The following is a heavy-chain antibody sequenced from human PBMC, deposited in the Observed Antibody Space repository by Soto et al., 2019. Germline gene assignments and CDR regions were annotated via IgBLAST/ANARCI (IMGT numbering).Heavy chain of an antibody. D-gene: IGHD2-8*01. CDR3: ASGGFNGVLEYYFDY. CDR1: SGSISSSNW. CDR2: IYHSGST. V-gene: IGHV4-4*02. J-gene: IGHJ4*02. Sequence: SETLSLTCAVSSGSISSSNWWSWVRQPPGKGLEWIGEIYHSGSTNYNPSLKSRVTISVDKSKNQFSLKLSSVTAADTAVYYCASGGFNGVLEYYFDYWGQGTLVTVSS.